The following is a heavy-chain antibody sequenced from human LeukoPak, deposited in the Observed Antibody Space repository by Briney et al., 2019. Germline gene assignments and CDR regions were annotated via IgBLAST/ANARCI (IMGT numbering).Heavy chain of an antibody. V-gene: IGHV4-34*01. Sequence: PSETLSLTCAVYGGSFSGYYWSWIRQHPGKGLEWIGEINHSGRTNYNPSLKSRVTISVDTSKNQFSLKLSSVTAADTAVYYCARGHNFDFWSGTFKFDYWGQGTLVTVSS. J-gene: IGHJ4*02. CDR2: INHSGRT. CDR1: GGSFSGYY. CDR3: ARGHNFDFWSGTFKFDY. D-gene: IGHD3-3*01.